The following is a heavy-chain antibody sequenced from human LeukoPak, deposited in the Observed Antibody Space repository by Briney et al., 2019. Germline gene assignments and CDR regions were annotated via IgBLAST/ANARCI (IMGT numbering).Heavy chain of an antibody. CDR2: ISGSGGNT. D-gene: IGHD6-13*01. CDR1: GFNFNTYS. V-gene: IGHV3-23*01. CDR3: ARHSRGRWYVFDY. J-gene: IGHJ4*02. Sequence: GGSLRLSCAASGFNFNTYSIMWIRQAPGKGLEWVSGISGSGGNTYYADSVKGRFTISRDNSNNTLYLQMNSLRAEDTAVYYCARHSRGRWYVFDYWGQGTLVTVSS.